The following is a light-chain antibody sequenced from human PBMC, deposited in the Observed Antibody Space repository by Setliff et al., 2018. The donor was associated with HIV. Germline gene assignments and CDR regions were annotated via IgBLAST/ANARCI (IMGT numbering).Light chain of an antibody. J-gene: IGLJ1*01. V-gene: IGLV2-18*02. Sequence: QSALTQPPSVSGSPGQSVTISCTGTISDVGTYDSVSWYQQPPGTAPKLMIYEVSNRPSGVPDSFSGSKSGNTASLIISGPQAEDEAAYYCFSFTSSSTYVFGPGTKVTVL. CDR1: ISDVGTYDS. CDR3: FSFTSSSTYV. CDR2: EVS.